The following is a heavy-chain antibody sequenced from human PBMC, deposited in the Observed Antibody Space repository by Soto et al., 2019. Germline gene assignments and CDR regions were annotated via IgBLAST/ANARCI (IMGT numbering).Heavy chain of an antibody. J-gene: IGHJ6*02. Sequence: SETLSLTCTVSGGSISSGCYYWSWNRQHPGKGLDWIGYIYYSGSTYYNPSLKSRVTISVDTSKNQFSLKLSTVTAADTAVYYCGGGYKYYYHYGTDVGGEGSTVTVS. CDR2: IYYSGST. CDR1: GGSISSGCYY. V-gene: IGHV4-31*03. D-gene: IGHD5-12*01. CDR3: GGGYKYYYHYGTDV.